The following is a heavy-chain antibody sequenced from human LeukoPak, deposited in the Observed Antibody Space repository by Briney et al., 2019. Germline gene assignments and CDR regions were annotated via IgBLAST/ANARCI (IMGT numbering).Heavy chain of an antibody. CDR2: ISYDGSNK. J-gene: IGHJ5*02. V-gene: IGHV3-30*04. Sequence: GGSLRLSCAASGFTFSSYAMHWVRQAPGKGLEWVAVISYDGSNKYYADSVKGRFTISRDNSKNTLYLQMNSLRAADTAVYYCAREGSTNWFDPWGQGTLVTVSS. D-gene: IGHD2/OR15-2a*01. CDR1: GFTFSSYA. CDR3: AREGSTNWFDP.